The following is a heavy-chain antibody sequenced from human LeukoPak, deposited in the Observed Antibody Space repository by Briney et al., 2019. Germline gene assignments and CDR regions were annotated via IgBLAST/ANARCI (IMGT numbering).Heavy chain of an antibody. CDR3: ARACLHDSSGRTSKGPFDY. D-gene: IGHD3-22*01. V-gene: IGHV3-21*01. Sequence: PGGSLRLSCAASGFTFSSYSMNWVRQAPGKGLEWVSSISSSSSYIYYADSVKGRFTISRDNAKNSLYLQMNSLRAEDAAVYYCARACLHDSSGRTSKGPFDYWGQGTLVTVSS. CDR1: GFTFSSYS. CDR2: ISSSSSYI. J-gene: IGHJ4*02.